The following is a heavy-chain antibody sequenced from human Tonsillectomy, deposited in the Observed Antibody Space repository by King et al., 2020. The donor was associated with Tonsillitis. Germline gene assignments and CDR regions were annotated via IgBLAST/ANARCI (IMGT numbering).Heavy chain of an antibody. D-gene: IGHD5-24*01. CDR3: AREPVGDGYNYDAFDT. J-gene: IGHJ3*02. V-gene: IGHV1-8*01. CDR2: MNPNRGNT. Sequence: AQLVQSGAEVKKPGASVKVSCKASGYTFINSDINWVRQATGQGLEWMGWMNPNRGNTGYAQNFQGRVTMTRNISISTAYLELSNLTSDDTAVYYCAREPVGDGYNYDAFDTWGQGTMVTVSS. CDR1: GYTFINSD.